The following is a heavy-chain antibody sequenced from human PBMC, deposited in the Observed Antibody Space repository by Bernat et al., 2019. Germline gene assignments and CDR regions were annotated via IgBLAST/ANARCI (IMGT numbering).Heavy chain of an antibody. D-gene: IGHD3-16*01. CDR1: GIIVSSNY. Sequence: EVQLVETGGDLIQPGGSLRLSCAASGIIVSSNYMSWIRQAPGKGLVWVSVIYSGGMTYYADSVKGRFTISRDNSKNTLYLQMNSLRVDDTAVYYCARDSSPTTVTTFGDALDIWGQGTVVTVSS. J-gene: IGHJ3*02. CDR3: ARDSSPTTVTTFGDALDI. CDR2: IYSGGMT. V-gene: IGHV3-53*05.